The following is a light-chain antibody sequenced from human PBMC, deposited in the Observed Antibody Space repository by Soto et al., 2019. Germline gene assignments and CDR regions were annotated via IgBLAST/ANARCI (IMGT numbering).Light chain of an antibody. Sequence: EMFLTQSPGTLSLWPGERATLSCRASQSVSSSYLAWYQQKPRQAPRLLISAASSRATGLPDRFSGSGSGTDFTLTISRLEPEDFAVYYCQQYGSSWTFGQGTKVDIK. CDR1: QSVSSSY. V-gene: IGKV3-20*01. J-gene: IGKJ1*01. CDR2: AAS. CDR3: QQYGSSWT.